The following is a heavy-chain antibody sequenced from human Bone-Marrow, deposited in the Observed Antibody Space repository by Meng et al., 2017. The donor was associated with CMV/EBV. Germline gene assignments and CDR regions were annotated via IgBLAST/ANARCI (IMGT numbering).Heavy chain of an antibody. V-gene: IGHV4-30-4*08. J-gene: IGHJ5*02. Sequence: CTVSGGSISSGHYYWSRIRQPPGKGLEWIGYIYYSGSTYYNPSLKSRVTISVDTSKNQFSLKLSSVTAADTAVYYCARARGDGWFDPWGQGTLVTVSS. CDR1: GGSISSGHYY. CDR2: IYYSGST. D-gene: IGHD2-21*02. CDR3: ARARGDGWFDP.